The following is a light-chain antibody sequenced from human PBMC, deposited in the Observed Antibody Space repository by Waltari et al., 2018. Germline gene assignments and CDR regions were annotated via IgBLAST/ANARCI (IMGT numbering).Light chain of an antibody. CDR1: SSDVGGYNY. Sequence: QSALTQPASVSGSPGQSITIPCTGTSSDVGGYNYVSWYQQHPGKAPKLMSYEVSNRPSGVSNRCSGSKSGNTASLTISGLQAEDEADYYCSSYTSSSLVFGGGTKLTVL. CDR2: EVS. J-gene: IGLJ2*01. V-gene: IGLV2-14*01. CDR3: SSYTSSSLV.